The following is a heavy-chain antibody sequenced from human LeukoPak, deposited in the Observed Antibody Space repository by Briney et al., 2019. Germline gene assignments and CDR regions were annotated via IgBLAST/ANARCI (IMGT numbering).Heavy chain of an antibody. Sequence: GGSLRLSCAASGFTFTNYAMHWVRQAPGKGLEWVAAISFDGSNEYYADSVKGRFSISRDNSKNTLYLQMNSLRAEDTAVCYCARLDTVTPGVYGLDVWGQGTTVTVSS. CDR3: ARLDTVTPGVYGLDV. CDR2: ISFDGSNE. D-gene: IGHD4-17*01. V-gene: IGHV3-30-3*01. CDR1: GFTFTNYA. J-gene: IGHJ6*02.